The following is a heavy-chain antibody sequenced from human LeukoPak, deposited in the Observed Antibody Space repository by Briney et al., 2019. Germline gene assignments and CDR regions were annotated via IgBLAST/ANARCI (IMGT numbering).Heavy chain of an antibody. V-gene: IGHV3-30-3*01. CDR3: ANSYHDSSGHPLDY. CDR1: GFTFSSYA. D-gene: IGHD3-22*01. J-gene: IGHJ4*02. CDR2: ISYDGSNK. Sequence: GGSLRLSCAASGFTFSSYAMHRVRQAPGKGLEWVAVISYDGSNKYYADSVKGRFTISRDNSKNTLYLQMNSLRAEDTAVYYCANSYHDSSGHPLDYWGQGTLVTVSS.